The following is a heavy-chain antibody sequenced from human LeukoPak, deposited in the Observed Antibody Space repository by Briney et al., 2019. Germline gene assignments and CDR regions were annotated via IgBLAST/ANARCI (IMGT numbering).Heavy chain of an antibody. CDR2: ITRRSSTI. CDR3: ADLGITMSGGV. D-gene: IGHD3-10*02. V-gene: IGHV3-48*03. CDR1: GFTFSIYD. Sequence: SGGSLRLPCAASGFTFSIYDMNCVRQTPEKGLECPSYITRRSSTIYYADTVKGRFTISRDNAQNSLYLQMNNLRVDGTAVYCCADLGITMSGGVWGKGTTVTISS. J-gene: IGHJ6*04.